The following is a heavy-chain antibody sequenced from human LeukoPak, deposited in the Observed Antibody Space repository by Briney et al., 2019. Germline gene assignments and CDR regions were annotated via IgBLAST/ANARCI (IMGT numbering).Heavy chain of an antibody. CDR1: GFTFTIYA. V-gene: IGHV3-23*01. CDR2: IGASGDNT. J-gene: IGHJ4*02. Sequence: PGGSLRLSCATSGFTFTIYAMCGVRQARGKGLEWVSAIGASGDNTYYADSVKGRFTISRDNSKNMLYRQMNSLRAEDTAVYYCAKDRIKDGYNDYWGQGILVTVSS. D-gene: IGHD5-24*01. CDR3: AKDRIKDGYNDY.